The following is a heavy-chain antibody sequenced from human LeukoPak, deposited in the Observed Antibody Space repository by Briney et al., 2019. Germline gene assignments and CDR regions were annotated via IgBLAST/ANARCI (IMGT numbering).Heavy chain of an antibody. CDR1: GFTFSSYA. CDR3: ASGHESTGYYYVD. V-gene: IGHV3-23*01. Sequence: GGSLRLSCAASGFTFSSYAMSWVRQAPGKGLEWVSSINVGGDNNWYADSVKGRFTISRDDSKNTLYLQVNNLRSDDTAVYYCASGHESTGYYYVDWGQGTLVTVSS. J-gene: IGHJ4*02. D-gene: IGHD3-22*01. CDR2: INVGGDNN.